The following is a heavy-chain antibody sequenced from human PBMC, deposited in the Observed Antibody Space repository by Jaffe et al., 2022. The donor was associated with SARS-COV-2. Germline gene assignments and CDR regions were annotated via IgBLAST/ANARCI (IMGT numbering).Heavy chain of an antibody. CDR2: IIPILGIA. D-gene: IGHD6-25*01. CDR1: GGTFSSYT. CDR3: ASGRLYYYYGMDV. Sequence: QVQLVQSGAEVKKPGSSVKVSCKASGGTFSSYTISWVRQAPGQGLEWMGRIIPILGIANYAQKFQGRVTITADKSTSTAYMELSSLRSEDTAVYYCASGRLYYYYGMDVWGQGTTVTVSS. V-gene: IGHV1-69*02. J-gene: IGHJ6*02.